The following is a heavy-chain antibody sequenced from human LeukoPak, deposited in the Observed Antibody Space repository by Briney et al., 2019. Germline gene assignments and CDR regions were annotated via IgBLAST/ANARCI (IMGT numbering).Heavy chain of an antibody. V-gene: IGHV3-66*01. CDR2: IYSGGST. Sequence: PGGSLRLSCAASDFTVSRNYMSWVRQAPGKGLEWVSVIYSGGSTKYADSVKGRFTISRDNSKNTLYLQMGSLRAEDMAVYYCARALSARGTVAHFDYWGQGTLVTVSS. CDR1: DFTVSRNY. CDR3: ARALSARGTVAHFDY. D-gene: IGHD4-23*01. J-gene: IGHJ4*02.